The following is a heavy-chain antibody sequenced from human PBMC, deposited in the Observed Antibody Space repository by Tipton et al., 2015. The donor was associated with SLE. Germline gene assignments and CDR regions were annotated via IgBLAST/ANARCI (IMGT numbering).Heavy chain of an antibody. J-gene: IGHJ6*03. CDR3: ARENNYAYYMDV. V-gene: IGHV3-21*01. CDR1: GFTFSFYT. Sequence: SLRLSCAASGFTFSFYTMNWVRQAPGKGLEWVSSISRSSDHIYHADSLKGRITISRDNARSILYLQMNSLRAGDTAVYYCARENNYAYYMDVWGKGTTVTASS. CDR2: ISRSSDHI. D-gene: IGHD3-16*01.